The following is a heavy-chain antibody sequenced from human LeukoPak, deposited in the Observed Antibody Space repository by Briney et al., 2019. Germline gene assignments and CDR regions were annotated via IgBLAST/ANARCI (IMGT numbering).Heavy chain of an antibody. J-gene: IGHJ5*02. D-gene: IGHD2-21*02. CDR1: GGSISSHY. V-gene: IGHV4-59*11. Sequence: SETLSLTCTVSGGSISSHYWSWIRQPPGKGLEWIGYIYYSGSTHYNPSLKSRVTISVDTSKNQFSLKLSSVTAADTAVYYCARVSAYCGGDCYLSWFDPWGQGTLVTVSS. CDR3: ARVSAYCGGDCYLSWFDP. CDR2: IYYSGST.